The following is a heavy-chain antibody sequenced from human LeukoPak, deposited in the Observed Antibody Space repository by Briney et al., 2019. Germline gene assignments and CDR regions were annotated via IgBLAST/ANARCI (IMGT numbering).Heavy chain of an antibody. Sequence: PETLSLTCAVYGGSFSGYYWSWIRQPPGKGLEWIGEINHSGSTNYNPSLKGRVTISVDTSKNQFSLKLSSVTAADTAVYYCARLVVPAGGPGYYYYYMDVWGKGTTVTVSS. V-gene: IGHV4-34*01. CDR2: INHSGST. CDR3: ARLVVPAGGPGYYYYYMDV. D-gene: IGHD2-2*01. CDR1: GGSFSGYY. J-gene: IGHJ6*03.